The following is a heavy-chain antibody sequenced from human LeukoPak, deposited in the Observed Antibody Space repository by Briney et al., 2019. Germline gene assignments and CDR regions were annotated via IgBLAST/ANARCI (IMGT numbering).Heavy chain of an antibody. CDR1: GGSISSYY. Sequence: SETLSLTCTVSGGSISSYYWSWIRQPAGKGLEWIGRIYTSGSTNYNPSLKSRVTMSVDTSKNQFSLKLSSVTAADTAEYYCARETPYSSSWSLFDYWGQGTLVTVSS. CDR3: ARETPYSSSWSLFDY. J-gene: IGHJ4*02. CDR2: IYTSGST. V-gene: IGHV4-4*07. D-gene: IGHD6-13*01.